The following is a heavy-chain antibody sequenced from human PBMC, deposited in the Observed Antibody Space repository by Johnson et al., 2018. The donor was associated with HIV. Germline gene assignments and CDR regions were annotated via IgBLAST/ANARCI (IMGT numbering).Heavy chain of an antibody. J-gene: IGHJ3*02. CDR3: ASEIVYDILTGAFDI. Sequence: VQLVESGGGVVQPGRSMRLSCAASGFTFSSYAMSWVRQAPGKGLEWISVIYSGGDTYYADSVKGRFTISRDDSKNTLYLQMNSLRVEDTAVYYCASEIVYDILTGAFDIWGQGTMVTVSS. CDR2: IYSGGDT. CDR1: GFTFSSYA. V-gene: IGHV3-66*01. D-gene: IGHD3-9*01.